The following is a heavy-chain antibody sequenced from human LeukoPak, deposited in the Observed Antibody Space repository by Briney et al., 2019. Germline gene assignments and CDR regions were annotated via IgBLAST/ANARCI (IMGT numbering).Heavy chain of an antibody. CDR3: ARHTLGSLEFDP. V-gene: IGHV4-34*01. CDR1: GGSFSGYY. Sequence: PSETLSLTCAVYGGSFSGYYWSWIRQPPGKGLEWIGEINHSGSTNYNPSLKSRVTISVDTSKNQFSLKLSSVTAADTAVYYCARHTLGSLEFDPWGQGTLVTVSS. CDR2: INHSGST. D-gene: IGHD3-10*01. J-gene: IGHJ5*02.